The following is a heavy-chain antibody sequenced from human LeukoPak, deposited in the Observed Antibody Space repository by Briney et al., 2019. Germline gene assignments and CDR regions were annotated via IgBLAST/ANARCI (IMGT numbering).Heavy chain of an antibody. V-gene: IGHV3-30*03. CDR1: GFTFSLYG. CDR3: ARCPESSGYYYELDS. D-gene: IGHD3-22*01. Sequence: PGRSLRLSCAASGFTFSLYGMHSVRQAPGKGLERVAVISYHGNNKYYADSVKGRFTISRDNSKNTLHLQMNSLRAEDTAVYYCARCPESSGYYYELDSWGEGTLVTVSS. J-gene: IGHJ4*02. CDR2: ISYHGNNK.